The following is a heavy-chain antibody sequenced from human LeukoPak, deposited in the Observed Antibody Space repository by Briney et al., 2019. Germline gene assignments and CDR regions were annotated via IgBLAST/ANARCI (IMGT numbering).Heavy chain of an antibody. CDR2: LSSSGSAF. Sequence: PGGSLRLSCEDSGFTFRSYEMNWVRQAPGKGLEWIAYLSSSGSAFSYADSVKGRFTISRDNAKNSLFLQMNSLRAEDTAVYYCARDSSGWYHWFDPWGQGTLVTVSS. CDR3: ARDSSGWYHWFDP. D-gene: IGHD6-19*01. V-gene: IGHV3-48*03. J-gene: IGHJ5*02. CDR1: GFTFRSYE.